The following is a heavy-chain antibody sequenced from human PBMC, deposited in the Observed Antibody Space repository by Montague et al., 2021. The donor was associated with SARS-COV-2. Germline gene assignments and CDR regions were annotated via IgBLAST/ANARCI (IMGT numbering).Heavy chain of an antibody. Sequence: SETLSLTCIVSGGSISSNTYYWGWIRQAPGKGLEWIGSIHYSGSSTHYNPSLKSRVTISADTSNNQFSLKLSSVTAADTAVYFCARSPYRTTYLNGMDVWGQGTTVTVSS. D-gene: IGHD1-14*01. CDR2: IHYSGSST. CDR1: GGSISSNTYY. CDR3: ARSPYRTTYLNGMDV. J-gene: IGHJ6*02. V-gene: IGHV4-39*01.